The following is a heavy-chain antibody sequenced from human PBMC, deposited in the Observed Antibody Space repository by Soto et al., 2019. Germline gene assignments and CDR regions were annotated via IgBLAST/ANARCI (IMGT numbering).Heavy chain of an antibody. CDR2: INHSGST. CDR1: CGSFSGYY. J-gene: IGHJ4*02. CDR3: ARRLSPYSSSSGDY. V-gene: IGHV4-34*01. Sequence: SETLSLTCAVYCGSFSGYYWSWIRQPPGKGLEWIGEINHSGSTNYDPSLKSRVTISVDTSKNQFSLKLSSVTAADTAVYYCARRLSPYSSSSGDYWGQGTLVTVSS. D-gene: IGHD6-6*01.